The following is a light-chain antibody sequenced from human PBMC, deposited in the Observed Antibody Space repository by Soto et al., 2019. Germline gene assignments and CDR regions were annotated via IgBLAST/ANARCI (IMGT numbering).Light chain of an antibody. CDR1: QSVSSN. CDR3: QQYNNWPLT. V-gene: IGKV3-15*01. J-gene: IGKJ1*01. Sequence: IVMTHSAATLSVSPGERATLSCRASQSVSSNLAWYQQKPGQAPRLLIYGASTRATAIPARFSGSGSGTEFTLTVSSLQSEDFAVYYCQQYNNWPLTFGQGTKVDIK. CDR2: GAS.